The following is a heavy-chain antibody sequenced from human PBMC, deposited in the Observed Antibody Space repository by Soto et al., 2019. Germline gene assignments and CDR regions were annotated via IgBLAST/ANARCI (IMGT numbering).Heavy chain of an antibody. J-gene: IGHJ4*02. CDR1: GDSITTNGYY. D-gene: IGHD2-8*01. V-gene: IGHV4-39*01. Sequence: TSETLSLTCSVSGDSITTNGYYWGWIRQPPGKGLQWIGNVYWTGSTFSHPFLTSRVFISVDTSKNEFSLRLTSVTAADTAVYYCARSHYTYGLLIDYWGPGTLVTVSS. CDR3: ARSHYTYGLLIDY. CDR2: VYWTGST.